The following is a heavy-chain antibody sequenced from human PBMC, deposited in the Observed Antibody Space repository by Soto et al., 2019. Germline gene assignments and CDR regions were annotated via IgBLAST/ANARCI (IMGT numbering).Heavy chain of an antibody. V-gene: IGHV1-46*03. CDR1: GYTFTSYY. Sequence: QVQLVQSGAEVKKPGASVKVSCKASGYTFTSYYMHWVRQAPGQGLEWMGIINPSGGSTSYAQKIQGRVTMTRDTSTSTVYMELISLRSEDTAVYYCARAWGIAAAIDYWGQGTLVTVYS. D-gene: IGHD6-13*01. CDR3: ARAWGIAAAIDY. J-gene: IGHJ4*02. CDR2: INPSGGST.